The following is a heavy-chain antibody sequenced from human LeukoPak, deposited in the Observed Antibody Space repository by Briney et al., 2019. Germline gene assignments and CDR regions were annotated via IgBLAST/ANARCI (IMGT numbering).Heavy chain of an antibody. CDR2: VDHTGST. D-gene: IGHD1-1*01. V-gene: IGHV4-59*01. CDR3: ARGRVSSSTWYSTYYYYFYMDV. Sequence: SETLSLTCSVSDDSITMYYWTWIRQPPGKGLEWIGYVDHTGSTNFNPSLNGRVSISRDTTNNLFSLRLRSVTAAGTAVYFCARGRVSSSTWYSTYYYYFYMDVWGKGTTVTVSS. CDR1: DDSITMYY. J-gene: IGHJ6*03.